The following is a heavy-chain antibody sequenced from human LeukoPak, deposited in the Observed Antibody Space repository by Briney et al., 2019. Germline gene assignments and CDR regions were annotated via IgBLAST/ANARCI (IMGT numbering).Heavy chain of an antibody. Sequence: SETLSLTCTVSGGSISSYYWSWIRQPAGQGLEWIGRIYTSGSTNYNPSLKSRVTMSVDTSKNQFSLKLSSVTAADTAVYYCASRGPYSSGCYDCDYWGQGTLVTVSS. V-gene: IGHV4-4*07. J-gene: IGHJ4*02. CDR3: ASRGPYSSGCYDCDY. CDR1: GGSISSYY. D-gene: IGHD6-19*01. CDR2: IYTSGST.